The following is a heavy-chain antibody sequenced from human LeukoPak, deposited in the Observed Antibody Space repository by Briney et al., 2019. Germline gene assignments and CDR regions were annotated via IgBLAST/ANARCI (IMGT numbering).Heavy chain of an antibody. D-gene: IGHD6-13*01. J-gene: IGHJ4*02. V-gene: IGHV1-69*04. CDR2: IIPILGIA. CDR1: GGTFTSYA. CDR3: ARRVSSSWYGYFDY. Sequence: ASVKVSSTASGGTFTSYAISWVRQAPGQGLEWMGRIIPILGIANYAQKFQGRVTITADKSTSTAYMELSSLRSEDTAVYYCARRVSSSWYGYFDYWGQGTLVTVSS.